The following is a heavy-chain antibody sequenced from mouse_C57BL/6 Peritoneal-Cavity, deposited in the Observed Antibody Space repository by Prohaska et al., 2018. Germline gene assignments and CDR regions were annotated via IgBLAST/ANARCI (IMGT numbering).Heavy chain of an antibody. Sequence: EVQLLETGGGLVQPGGSRGLSCEGSGFTFSGFWMSWVRQRPWKTLEWIGDINSDCSAINYAPSIKDRFTIFRDNDKSTLYLQMSNVRSEDTATYFCMRYGNYWYFDVWGTGTTVTVSS. J-gene: IGHJ1*03. CDR2: INSDCSAI. CDR3: MRYGNYWYFDV. CDR1: GFTFSGFW. D-gene: IGHD2-1*01. V-gene: IGHV11-2*01.